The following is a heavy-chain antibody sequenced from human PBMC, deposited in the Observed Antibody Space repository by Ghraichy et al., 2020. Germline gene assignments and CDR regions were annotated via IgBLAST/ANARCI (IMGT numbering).Heavy chain of an antibody. D-gene: IGHD6-19*01. V-gene: IGHV4-59*01. CDR2: IYYSGST. Sequence: SETLSLTCTVSGGSISSYYWSWIRQPPWKGLEWIGYIYYSGSTNYNPSLKSRVTISVDTSKNQFSLKLSSVTAADTAVYYCARDGGSGWYNWFDPWGQGTLVTVSS. CDR1: GGSISSYY. CDR3: ARDGGSGWYNWFDP. J-gene: IGHJ5*02.